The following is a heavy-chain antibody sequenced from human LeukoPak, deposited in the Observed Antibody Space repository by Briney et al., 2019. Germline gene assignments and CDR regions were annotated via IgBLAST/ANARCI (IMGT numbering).Heavy chain of an antibody. J-gene: IGHJ4*02. CDR1: GFTFSSYW. Sequence: PGGSLRLSCAASGFTFSSYWMSWVRQAPGKGLEGVANIKQDGRKKYYVDSVKGRFTISRDNAKKSLYLKMNSLRAEDTAVYYCARDGYYDSSGYSPTDYWGQGTLVTVSS. V-gene: IGHV3-7*01. D-gene: IGHD3-22*01. CDR3: ARDGYYDSSGYSPTDY. CDR2: IKQDGRKK.